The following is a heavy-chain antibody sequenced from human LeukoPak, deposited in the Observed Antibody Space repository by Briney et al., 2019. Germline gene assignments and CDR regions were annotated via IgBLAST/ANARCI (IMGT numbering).Heavy chain of an antibody. CDR3: ARSRPPDYGDYGRFDP. CDR1: GGSISSYY. CDR2: IYYSGST. Sequence: PSETLSLTCTVSGGSISSYYWSWIRQPPGKGLEWIGYIYYSGSTNYNPSLKSRVTISVDTSKNQFSLKLSSVTAADTAVYYCARSRPPDYGDYGRFDPWGQGTLVTVSS. V-gene: IGHV4-59*08. J-gene: IGHJ5*02. D-gene: IGHD4-17*01.